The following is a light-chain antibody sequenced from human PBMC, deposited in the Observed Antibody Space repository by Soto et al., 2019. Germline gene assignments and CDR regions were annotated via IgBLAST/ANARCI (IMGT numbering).Light chain of an antibody. J-gene: IGKJ1*01. Sequence: EIVLKESADTMSLSPGERATLSCRASQTVTSGYLAWYQQKPGQAPRLLIYGVSTGATGIPDRFSVSGSGTDFTLTISRLQNEDFAVYVCQVYGTSSKTFCQGTKVDIK. CDR3: QVYGTSSKT. V-gene: IGKV3-20*01. CDR1: QTVTSGY. CDR2: GVS.